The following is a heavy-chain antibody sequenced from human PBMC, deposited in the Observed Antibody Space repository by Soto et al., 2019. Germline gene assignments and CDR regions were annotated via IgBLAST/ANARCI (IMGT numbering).Heavy chain of an antibody. CDR1: GGSISSSIYY. Sequence: SETLSLTCTVSGGSISSSIYYWGWIRQPPGKGLEWIGSIYYSGSTYYNPSLKSRVTISVDTSKNQFSLKLSSVTAADTAVYYCARRGDTAMVFDYWGQGTMVTVSS. CDR2: IYYSGST. D-gene: IGHD5-18*01. J-gene: IGHJ4*02. V-gene: IGHV4-39*01. CDR3: ARRGDTAMVFDY.